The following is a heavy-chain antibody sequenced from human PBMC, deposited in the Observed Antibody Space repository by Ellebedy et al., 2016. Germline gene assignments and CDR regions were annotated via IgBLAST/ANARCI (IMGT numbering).Heavy chain of an antibody. Sequence: GESLKISXAASGFTSSAYWMSWVRQAPGKGLEWVSFLSTDSRTIYYADSVKGRFTISRDNARNSLYLQMNSLRDEDTAVYYCARGYLENSFDHWGLGTLVTVSS. D-gene: IGHD1-26*01. CDR2: LSTDSRTI. J-gene: IGHJ4*02. CDR3: ARGYLENSFDH. V-gene: IGHV3-48*02. CDR1: GFTSSAYW.